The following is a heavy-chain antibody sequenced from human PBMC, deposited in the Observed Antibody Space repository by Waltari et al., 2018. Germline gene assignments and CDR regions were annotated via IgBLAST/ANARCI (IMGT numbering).Heavy chain of an antibody. CDR1: GGSISSYY. CDR3: ASLTSRIAAAVGY. V-gene: IGHV4-59*12. CDR2: IYYSGST. D-gene: IGHD6-13*01. J-gene: IGHJ4*02. Sequence: QVQLQESGPGLVKPSETLSLTCTVPGGSISSYYWSWIRQPPGKGLEWIGYIYYSGSTYYNPSLKSRVTISVDTSKNQFSLKLSSVTAADTAVYYCASLTSRIAAAVGYWGQGTLVTVSS.